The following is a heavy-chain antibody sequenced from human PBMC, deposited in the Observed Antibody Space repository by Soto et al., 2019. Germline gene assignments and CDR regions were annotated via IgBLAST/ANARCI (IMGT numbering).Heavy chain of an antibody. V-gene: IGHV4-39*01. CDR2: IYYSGST. J-gene: IGHJ4*02. D-gene: IGHD6-13*01. CDR3: ARQDQLATNFDY. Sequence: PSETLSLTCTVSGGSISSSSYYWGWIRQPPGKGLEWIGSIYYSGSTYYNPSLKSRVTISVDTSKNQFSLKLSSVTAADTAVYYCARQDQLATNFDYWGQGTLVTVSS. CDR1: GGSISSSSYY.